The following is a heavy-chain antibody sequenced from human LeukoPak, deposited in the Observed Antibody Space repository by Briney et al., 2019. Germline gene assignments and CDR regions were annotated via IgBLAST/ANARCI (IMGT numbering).Heavy chain of an antibody. CDR1: GVSISSGDYY. V-gene: IGHV4-30-4*08. CDR2: IYYNGDT. Sequence: SETLPLTCTVSGVSISSGDYYWSWIRQTPGKGLEWIGYIYYNGDTYYNPSLKSRVTISRDTSENQFSLKLSSVTAADTAVYYCARDLFRITSLWGQGTLVTVSS. CDR3: ARDLFRITSL. D-gene: IGHD1-14*01. J-gene: IGHJ4*02.